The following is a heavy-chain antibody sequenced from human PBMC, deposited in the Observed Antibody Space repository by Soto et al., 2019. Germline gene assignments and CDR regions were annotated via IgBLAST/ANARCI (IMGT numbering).Heavy chain of an antibody. D-gene: IGHD2-2*01. V-gene: IGHV5-51*01. CDR1: GYSFTSYW. Sequence: GESLKISCKGSGYSFTSYWIGWVRQMPGKGLEWMGIIYPGDSDTGYSPSFQGQVTISADKSISTAYLQWSSLKASDTAMYYCARLGTIGVVPVAYYYYGMDVWGQGTTVTVSS. J-gene: IGHJ6*02. CDR3: ARLGTIGVVPVAYYYYGMDV. CDR2: IYPGDSDT.